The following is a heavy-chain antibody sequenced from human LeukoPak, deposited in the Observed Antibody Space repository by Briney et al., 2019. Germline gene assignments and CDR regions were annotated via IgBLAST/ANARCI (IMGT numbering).Heavy chain of an antibody. CDR3: TRSLDY. J-gene: IGHJ4*02. D-gene: IGHD2-15*01. CDR1: GFTFSDYW. CDR2: VKPDGSEI. Sequence: GGSLRLSCAASGFTFSDYWMDWARQAPGKGLEWVANVKPDGSEIYYVDAVKGRFTISRDNAKNSLYLQMNSLRAEDTAVYYCTRSLDYWGQGTLVTVSS. V-gene: IGHV3-7*02.